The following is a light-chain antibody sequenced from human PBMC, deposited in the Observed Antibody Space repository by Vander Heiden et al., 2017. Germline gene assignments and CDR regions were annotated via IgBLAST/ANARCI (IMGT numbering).Light chain of an antibody. CDR2: EDS. J-gene: IGLJ1*01. V-gene: IGLV3-10*01. Sequence: SYELTQPPSVSVSPGQTARNTCSGDALPKKYAFWYQQKSGQAPVLLIYEDSKRPSGIPERFSASSSGTMATLVITGAQIEDEADYYCYTADSSNNRGVFGTGTEVTVL. CDR1: ALPKKY. CDR3: YTADSSNNRGV.